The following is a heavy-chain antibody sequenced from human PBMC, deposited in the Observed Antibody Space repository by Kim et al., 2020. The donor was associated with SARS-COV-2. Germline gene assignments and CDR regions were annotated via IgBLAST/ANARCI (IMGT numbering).Heavy chain of an antibody. D-gene: IGHD3-3*01. J-gene: IGHJ4*02. Sequence: GGSLRLSCAASGFTFDHNAMHWVRQAPGKGLEWVSGISWKSGAIGYADAVKGRFALSIDKAKNSVYLQMNSLRPEDTALYYCAKDDGSGWHSGYWRQGTLVIVSS. CDR3: AKDDGSGWHSGY. CDR2: ISWKSGAI. CDR1: GFTFDHNA. V-gene: IGHV3-9*01.